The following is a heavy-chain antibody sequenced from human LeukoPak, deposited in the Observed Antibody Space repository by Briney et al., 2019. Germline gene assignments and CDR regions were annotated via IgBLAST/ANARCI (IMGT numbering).Heavy chain of an antibody. CDR3: AKVMKGSERLTMVRGVIIKTAGLYYMDV. V-gene: IGHV3-23*01. J-gene: IGHJ6*03. CDR1: GFTLSSYA. CDR2: ISASGGRT. D-gene: IGHD3-10*01. Sequence: PGGSLRLSCAASGFTLSSYAMSWVRQAPGKGLEWVSSISASGGRTTYADSGKGRFTISRDNSKNTVYLQMNSLRAEDTAVYYCAKVMKGSERLTMVRGVIIKTAGLYYMDVWGKGTTVTVSS.